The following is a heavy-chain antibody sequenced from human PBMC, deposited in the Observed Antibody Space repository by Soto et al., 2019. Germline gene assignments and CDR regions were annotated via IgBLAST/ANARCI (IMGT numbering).Heavy chain of an antibody. D-gene: IGHD1-1*01. V-gene: IGHV1-8*02. Sequence: VASVKVSCKASGYTFTGYYMHWVRQAPGQGLEWMGWMNRYSGNTGYAQKFQGRVTMTRNTSISTAYMELSSLRSEDTAVYYCARGRNPSGYWGQGTLVTVSS. CDR2: MNRYSGNT. CDR1: GYTFTGYY. J-gene: IGHJ4*02. CDR3: ARGRNPSGY.